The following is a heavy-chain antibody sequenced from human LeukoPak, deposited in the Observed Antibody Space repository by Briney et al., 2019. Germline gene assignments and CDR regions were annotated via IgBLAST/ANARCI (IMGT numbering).Heavy chain of an antibody. CDR3: ANLPSGSHDFDF. CDR1: GFTFSTYG. Sequence: GGSLRLSCAASGFTFSTYGMSVSWVRQTPGKGLEWVSAISGSGGITYYADSVRGRFTISRDNSKNTLFLQMNSLRAEDTAVYYSANLPSGSHDFDFWGQGTMVTVSS. J-gene: IGHJ3*01. D-gene: IGHD1-26*01. V-gene: IGHV3-23*01. CDR2: ISGSGGIT.